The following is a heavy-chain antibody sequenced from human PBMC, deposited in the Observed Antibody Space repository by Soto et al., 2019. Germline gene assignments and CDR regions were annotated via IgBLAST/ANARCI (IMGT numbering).Heavy chain of an antibody. Sequence: QVQLVESGGGVVQPGRSLRLSCAASGFTFSSYGMHWVRQAPGKGLEWVAVISYDGSNKYYADSVKGRFTISRDNSKNKLYLQMNSLRAEDTAVYYCAKDLGNTDDYIWGSYRYGAFDIWGQGTMVTVSS. CDR3: AKDLGNTDDYIWGSYRYGAFDI. CDR1: GFTFSSYG. D-gene: IGHD3-16*02. J-gene: IGHJ3*02. CDR2: ISYDGSNK. V-gene: IGHV3-30*18.